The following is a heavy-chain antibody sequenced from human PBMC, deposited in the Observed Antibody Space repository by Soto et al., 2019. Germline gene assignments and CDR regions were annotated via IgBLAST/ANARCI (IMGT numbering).Heavy chain of an antibody. Sequence: AETLSLTCVVSDGSIGTYDWWTWVRQPPGKGLEWIGKMFHSGGADYSPSLKSRVTISADSSKNHFSLRSTAVTAADTVVYYCATGNVDSMLEYWGQGTRVTVSS. CDR2: MFHSGGA. D-gene: IGHD3-3*01. CDR1: DGSIGTYDW. J-gene: IGHJ4*02. CDR3: ATGNVDSMLEY. V-gene: IGHV4-4*02.